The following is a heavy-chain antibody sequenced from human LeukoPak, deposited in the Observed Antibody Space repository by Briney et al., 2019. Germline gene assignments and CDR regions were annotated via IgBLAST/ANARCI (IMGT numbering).Heavy chain of an antibody. CDR1: GGSISNNGYH. Sequence: PSETLSLTCTVSGGSISNNGYHWGWIRQPPGKGLEWIGRIFYSGTTYYSPSLKSRLTISLDTSQNQFSLKLSSVTAADTAVYYCARLYYDSSGYYPHGYFDYWGQGTLVTVSS. D-gene: IGHD3-22*01. V-gene: IGHV4-39*07. CDR3: ARLYYDSSGYYPHGYFDY. J-gene: IGHJ4*02. CDR2: IFYSGTT.